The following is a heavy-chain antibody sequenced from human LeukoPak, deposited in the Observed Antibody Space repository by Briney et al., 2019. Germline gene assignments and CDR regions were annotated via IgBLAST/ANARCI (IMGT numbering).Heavy chain of an antibody. J-gene: IGHJ4*02. Sequence: ASVKVSCKASGGTFSNYAISWVRQAPGQGLEWMGRVIPSIGISNYAQKFQDRVTITADKSTRTAYMELDSLRSEDTAIYYCASGTDSSSWLGYSNYWSQGTLVTVSS. CDR2: VIPSIGIS. V-gene: IGHV1-69*04. CDR1: GGTFSNYA. D-gene: IGHD6-13*01. CDR3: ASGTDSSSWLGYSNY.